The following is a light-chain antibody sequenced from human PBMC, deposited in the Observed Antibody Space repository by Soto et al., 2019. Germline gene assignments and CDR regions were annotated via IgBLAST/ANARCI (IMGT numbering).Light chain of an antibody. CDR1: QRISSN. CDR3: QQYNDWPPYT. CDR2: GAS. V-gene: IGKV3-15*01. J-gene: IGKJ2*01. Sequence: EILMTQSQATLSLSPGERATLSCRASQRISSNVAWYQQKPGQAPRLLIYGASTRATGVPARFSGGGSGTEFSLPISSILSEDDAVYYCQQYNDWPPYTFGQGTKLEIK.